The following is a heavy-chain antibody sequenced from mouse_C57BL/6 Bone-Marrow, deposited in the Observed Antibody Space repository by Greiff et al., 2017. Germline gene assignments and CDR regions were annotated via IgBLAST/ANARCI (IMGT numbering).Heavy chain of an antibody. V-gene: IGHV1-9*01. J-gene: IGHJ4*01. CDR2: ILPGSGST. CDR1: GYTFTSYW. Sequence: QVQLQQSGAELAKPGASVKLSCKASGYTFTSYWMHWVKQRPGHGLEWIGEILPGSGSTNDNEKFKGKATFPADTSSNTAYMQLSSLTTEDSAIYYCARWGYAMDYWGQGTSGTVSS. CDR3: ARWGYAMDY.